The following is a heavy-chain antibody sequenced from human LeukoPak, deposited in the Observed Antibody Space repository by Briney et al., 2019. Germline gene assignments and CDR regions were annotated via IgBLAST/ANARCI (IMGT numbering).Heavy chain of an antibody. CDR1: GYSISSGYY. CDR2: IYHSGST. V-gene: IGHV4-38-2*02. Sequence: SETLFLTCTVSGYSISSGYYWGWIRQPPGKGLEWIGSIYHSGSTYYNPSLKSRVTISVDTSKNQFSLKLSSVTAADTAVYYCARGDAAAGTPFDYWGQGTLVTVSS. J-gene: IGHJ4*02. D-gene: IGHD6-13*01. CDR3: ARGDAAAGTPFDY.